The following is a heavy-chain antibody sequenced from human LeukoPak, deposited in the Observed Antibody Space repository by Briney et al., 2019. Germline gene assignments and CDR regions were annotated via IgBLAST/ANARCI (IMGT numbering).Heavy chain of an antibody. V-gene: IGHV3-21*06. D-gene: IGHD2/OR15-2a*01. CDR2: VRGTSEYI. CDR3: VSFYETY. CDR1: GFSFSTYS. J-gene: IGHJ4*02. Sequence: GGSLRLSCAASGFSFSTYSMIWVRQAPGKGLEWVSSVRGTSEYIYYADSVRGRFTISRDNAKNTVYLQMNSLRAEDAAVYYCVSFYETYWGRGTLVTVSS.